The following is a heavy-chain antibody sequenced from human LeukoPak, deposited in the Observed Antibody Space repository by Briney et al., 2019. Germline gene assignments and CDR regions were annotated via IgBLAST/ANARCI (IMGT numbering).Heavy chain of an antibody. CDR1: GGSLSSYY. V-gene: IGHV4-59*01. Sequence: PSETLSLTCTVSGGSLSSYYWSWIRQPPGKGLEGIGYIYYSGSTNYNPSLKSRVTISVDTSKNQFSLKLSSVTAADTAVYYCARDSSGYYLNWFDPWGQGTLVTVSS. CDR2: IYYSGST. D-gene: IGHD3-22*01. CDR3: ARDSSGYYLNWFDP. J-gene: IGHJ5*02.